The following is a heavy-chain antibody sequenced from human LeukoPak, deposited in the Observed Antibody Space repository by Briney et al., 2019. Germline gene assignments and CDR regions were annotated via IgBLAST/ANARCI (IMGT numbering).Heavy chain of an antibody. CDR2: IYYSGST. Sequence: PSETLSLTCTVSGGSISSYYWSWIRQPPGKGLEWIGYIYYSGSTNYNPSLKSRVTISVDTSKNHFSLKLSSVTAADTAVYYCARDSGSGELQYYFDYWGQGTLVSVSS. CDR3: ARDSGSGELQYYFDY. J-gene: IGHJ4*02. D-gene: IGHD3-16*01. V-gene: IGHV4-59*01. CDR1: GGSISSYY.